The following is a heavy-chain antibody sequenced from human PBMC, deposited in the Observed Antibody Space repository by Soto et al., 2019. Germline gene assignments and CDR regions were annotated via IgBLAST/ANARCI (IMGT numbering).Heavy chain of an antibody. J-gene: IGHJ6*02. CDR1: GFTFSSYS. CDR3: ARAKRTMVRGAYGMDV. CDR2: ISSSSSTI. D-gene: IGHD3-10*01. V-gene: IGHV3-48*02. Sequence: EVQLVESGGGLVQRGGSLRLSCAASGFTFSSYSMNWVRQAPGKGLEWVSYISSSSSTIYYADSVKGRFTISRDNAKNSLYLQMNSLRDEDTAVYYCARAKRTMVRGAYGMDVWGQGTTVTVSS.